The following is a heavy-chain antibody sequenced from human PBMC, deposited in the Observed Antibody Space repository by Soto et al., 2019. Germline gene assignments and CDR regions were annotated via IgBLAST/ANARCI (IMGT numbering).Heavy chain of an antibody. V-gene: IGHV3-48*03. CDR2: ISSSGNTI. CDR1: GFTFSNYK. CDR3: ARDEYGGAYDY. D-gene: IGHD4-17*01. Sequence: EVQLVESGGGLVQPGGSLRLSCAASGFTFSNYKMNWVRQAPGKGLEWVSYISSSGNTIHYADSVKGRFTISRDNAKKSLSLQMNSLRAEDTAVYYCARDEYGGAYDYRAQGTLVTVSS. J-gene: IGHJ4*02.